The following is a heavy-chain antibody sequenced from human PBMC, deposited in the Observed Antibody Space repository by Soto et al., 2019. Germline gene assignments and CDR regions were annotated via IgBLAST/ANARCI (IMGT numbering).Heavy chain of an antibody. CDR1: GYSFTSYW. V-gene: IGHV5-51*01. Sequence: PGESLKISCKGSGYSFTSYWIGWVRQMPGKGLEWMGIIYPGDSGTRYSPSFQGQVTISADKSISTAYLQWSSLKASDTAMYYCATSRQDILTGYYTAILDYWGQGTLVTVSS. CDR3: ATSRQDILTGYYTAILDY. CDR2: IYPGDSGT. J-gene: IGHJ4*02. D-gene: IGHD3-9*01.